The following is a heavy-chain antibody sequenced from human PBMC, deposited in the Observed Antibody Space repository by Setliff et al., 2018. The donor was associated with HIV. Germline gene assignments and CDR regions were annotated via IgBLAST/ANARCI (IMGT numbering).Heavy chain of an antibody. Sequence: PGGSLRLSCEASGFAFSSYEMNWVRQAPGKGLEWVAYISGSGTGTFYLDSVEGRFTISRDNARNSLFLQMNSLRAEDTAVYYCATYRGYNSGDRWSFFDYWGQGILVTVSS. V-gene: IGHV3-48*03. CDR1: GFAFSSYE. D-gene: IGHD2-15*01. CDR2: ISGSGTGT. J-gene: IGHJ4*02. CDR3: ATYRGYNSGDRWSFFDY.